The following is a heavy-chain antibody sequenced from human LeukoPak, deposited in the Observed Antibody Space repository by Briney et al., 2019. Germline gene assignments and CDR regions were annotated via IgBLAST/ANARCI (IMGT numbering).Heavy chain of an antibody. J-gene: IGHJ6*04. CDR3: ARGVRFFHYGMDV. D-gene: IGHD3-3*01. Sequence: PSETLSLTCIVSGGSINSYYWSWIRQPPGKGLEWIGYIYYSGSTNYNPSLKSRVTISADTSKNQFSLKLSFVTAADTAVYYCARGVRFFHYGMDVWGTGTTVTVSS. V-gene: IGHV4-59*01. CDR1: GGSINSYY. CDR2: IYYSGST.